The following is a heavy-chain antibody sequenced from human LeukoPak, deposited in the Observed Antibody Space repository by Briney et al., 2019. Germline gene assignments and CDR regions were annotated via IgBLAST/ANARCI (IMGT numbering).Heavy chain of an antibody. CDR1: GGSITCHY. D-gene: IGHD6-19*01. Sequence: PSETLSLTCAVSGGSITCHYWNWIRQTPGMRLEWIGYTSYSRTTIYNSYFKGRATMSIDTSKNQLYLNLTSVTATDTAVYYCAKLGHSDGWYLGAFDIWGQGTTVIVSS. J-gene: IGHJ3*02. CDR2: TSYSRTT. CDR3: AKLGHSDGWYLGAFDI. V-gene: IGHV4-59*08.